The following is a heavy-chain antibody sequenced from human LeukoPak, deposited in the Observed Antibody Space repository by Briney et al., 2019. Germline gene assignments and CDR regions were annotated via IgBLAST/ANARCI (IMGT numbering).Heavy chain of an antibody. V-gene: IGHV3-9*01. CDR2: ISWNSGSI. Sequence: GGSLRLSCAASGFTFSSYWMHWVRQAPGKGLEWVSGISWNSGSIDYADSVKGRFTISRDNAKNSLYLQMNSLRAEDTALYYCAKDQPPKQLIHFFDYWGQGTLVTVSS. D-gene: IGHD6-13*01. J-gene: IGHJ4*02. CDR3: AKDQPPKQLIHFFDY. CDR1: GFTFSSYW.